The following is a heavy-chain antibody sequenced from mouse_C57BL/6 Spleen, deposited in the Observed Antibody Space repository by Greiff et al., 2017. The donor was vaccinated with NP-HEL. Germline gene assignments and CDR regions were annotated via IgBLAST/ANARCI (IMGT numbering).Heavy chain of an antibody. CDR2: INPYNGGT. CDR3: ARGIYYSFDY. CDR1: GYTFTDYY. V-gene: IGHV1-19*01. J-gene: IGHJ2*01. Sequence: EVQLQQSGPVLVKPGASVKMSCKASGYTFTDYYMNWVKQSHGKSLEWIGVINPYNGGTSYNQKFKGKATLTVDKSSSTAYMELNSLTSEDSAVYYCARGIYYSFDYWGQGTTLTVSS. D-gene: IGHD1-1*01.